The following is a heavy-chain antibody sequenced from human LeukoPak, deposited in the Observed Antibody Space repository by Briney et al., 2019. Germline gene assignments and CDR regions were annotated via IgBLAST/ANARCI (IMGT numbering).Heavy chain of an antibody. Sequence: PSETLSLTCTVSGGSISSGSYYWSWIRQPAGKGLEWIGRIYTSGSTNYNPSLKSRVTISVDTSKNQFSLKLSSVTAADTAVYYCASTSGSYPYNWFDPWGQGTLVTVSS. V-gene: IGHV4-61*02. CDR3: ASTSGSYPYNWFDP. CDR1: GGSISSGSYY. J-gene: IGHJ5*02. D-gene: IGHD1-26*01. CDR2: IYTSGST.